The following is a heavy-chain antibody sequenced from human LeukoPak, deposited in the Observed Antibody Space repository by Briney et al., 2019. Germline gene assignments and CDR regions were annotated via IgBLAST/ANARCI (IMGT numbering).Heavy chain of an antibody. D-gene: IGHD3-10*01. CDR1: GGSFSGYY. V-gene: IGHV4-34*01. J-gene: IGHJ6*03. CDR2: INHSGST. Sequence: SETLSLTCAVYGGSFSGYYWSWIRQPPGKGLEWIGEINHSGSTNYNPSLKSRVTISVDTSKNQFSLKLSSVTAADTAVYYCARDFKYYYGSAVSSYYYMDVWGKGTTVTISS. CDR3: ARDFKYYYGSAVSSYYYMDV.